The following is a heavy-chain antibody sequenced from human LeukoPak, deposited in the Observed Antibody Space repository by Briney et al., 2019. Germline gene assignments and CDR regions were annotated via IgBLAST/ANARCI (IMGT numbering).Heavy chain of an antibody. V-gene: IGHV4-34*01. D-gene: IGHD6-19*01. CDR1: GGSFSGYY. CDR2: INHSGST. J-gene: IGHJ4*02. Sequence: SETLSLTCAVYGGSFSGYYWSWIRQPPGRGPEWIGEINHSGSTNYNPSLKSRVTISVDTSKNQFSLKLSSVTAADTAVYYCARRRQWLVQHFDYWGQGTLVTVSS. CDR3: ARRRQWLVQHFDY.